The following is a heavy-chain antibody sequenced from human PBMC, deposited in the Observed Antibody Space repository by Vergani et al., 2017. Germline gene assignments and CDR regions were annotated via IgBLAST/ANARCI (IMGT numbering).Heavy chain of an antibody. V-gene: IGHV4-31*03. J-gene: IGHJ4*02. CDR3: ACAEGTAKCFDY. Sequence: QVQLQESGPGLVKPSQTLSLTCTVSGGSISSGGYYWSWIRQHPGKGREWIGYIYYSGSTYYNPSLKSRVTISVETSKNQFSLQLSSVTAADTAVYYCACAEGTAKCFDYWGQGTLVTVSS. CDR1: GGSISSGGYY. D-gene: IGHD1-14*01. CDR2: IYYSGST.